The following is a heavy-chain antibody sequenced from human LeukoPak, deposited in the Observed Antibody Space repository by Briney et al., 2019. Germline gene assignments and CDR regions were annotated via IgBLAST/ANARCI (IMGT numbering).Heavy chain of an antibody. Sequence: GGYLRLSCAASGFTFNDYYMSWIRQAPGKGLEWLSYINIGGTNTHYADSVKGRFTISRDNAKKSLYLEMNNLRAEDTAVYYCATDGAGFDTWGQGVLVTVSS. CDR2: INIGGTNT. J-gene: IGHJ5*02. CDR1: GFTFNDYY. V-gene: IGHV3-11*01. CDR3: ATDGAGFDT.